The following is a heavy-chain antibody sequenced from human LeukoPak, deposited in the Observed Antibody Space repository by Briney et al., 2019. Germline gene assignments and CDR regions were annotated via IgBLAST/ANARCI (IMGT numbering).Heavy chain of an antibody. CDR1: GFTFSSYG. V-gene: IGHV3-30*18. CDR3: AKVDTAMGLDY. CDR2: ISYDGSNK. Sequence: GSLRLSCAASGFTFSSYGMHWVRQAPGKGLEWVAVISYDGSNKYYADSVKGRFTISRDNSKNTLYLQTNSLRAEDTAVYYCAKVDTAMGLDYWGQGTLVTVSS. J-gene: IGHJ4*02. D-gene: IGHD5-18*01.